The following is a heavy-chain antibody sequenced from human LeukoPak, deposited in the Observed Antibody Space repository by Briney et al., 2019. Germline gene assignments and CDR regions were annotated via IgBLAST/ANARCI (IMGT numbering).Heavy chain of an antibody. CDR1: GGTFSSYA. CDR3: ARGPPDPYQLLLGDYFDY. V-gene: IGHV1-69*04. D-gene: IGHD2-2*01. CDR2: IIPILGIA. Sequence: PEASVKVSCTASGGTFSSYAISWVRQAPGQGLEWMGRIIPILGIANYAQEFQGRVTITADQPTSTAHMELSSLRSADTAVYYCARGPPDPYQLLLGDYFDYWGQGTLVTVSS. J-gene: IGHJ4*02.